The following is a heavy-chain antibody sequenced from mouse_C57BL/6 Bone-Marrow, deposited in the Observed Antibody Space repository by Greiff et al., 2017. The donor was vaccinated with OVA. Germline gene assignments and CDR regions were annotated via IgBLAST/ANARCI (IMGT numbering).Heavy chain of an antibody. CDR1: GYTFTSYW. J-gene: IGHJ4*01. V-gene: IGHV1-64*01. CDR2: IHPNSGST. Sequence: VKLQQPGAELVKPGASVKLSCKASGYTFTSYWMHWVKQRPGQGLEWIGMIHPNSGSTNYNEKFKSKATLTVDKSSSTAYMQLSSLTSEDSAVYYCARKNCGSSYVGIYYAMDYWGQGTSVTVSS. CDR3: ARKNCGSSYVGIYYAMDY. D-gene: IGHD1-1*01.